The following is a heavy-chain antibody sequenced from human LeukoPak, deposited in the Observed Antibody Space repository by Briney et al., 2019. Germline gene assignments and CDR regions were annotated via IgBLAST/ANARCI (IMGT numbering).Heavy chain of an antibody. Sequence: PSETLSLTCTVSGGSISNGDHYWSWIRQPPGEGLEWIGEISHSGSTSYNPSLKSRVTISVDTSKNQFSLKLNSVTAADTAVYYCARGGPLDYDILTGMQSDYGMDVWGLGTTVTVSS. J-gene: IGHJ6*02. D-gene: IGHD3-9*01. CDR1: GGSISNGDHY. CDR3: ARGGPLDYDILTGMQSDYGMDV. CDR2: ISHSGST. V-gene: IGHV4-34*01.